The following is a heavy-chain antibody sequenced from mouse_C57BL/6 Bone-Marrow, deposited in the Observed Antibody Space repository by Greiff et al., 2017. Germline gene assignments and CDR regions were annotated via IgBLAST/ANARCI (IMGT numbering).Heavy chain of an antibody. D-gene: IGHD2-3*01. CDR1: GYTFTSYG. CDR3: ARPDGYYFYYAMDY. CDR2: IYPRSGNT. J-gene: IGHJ4*01. V-gene: IGHV1-81*01. Sequence: QQSGAELARPGASVQLSCKASGYTFTSYGISWVKQRTGQGLEWIGEIYPRSGNTYYNEKFKGKATLTADKSSSTAYMELRSLTSEDSAVYFCARPDGYYFYYAMDYWGQGTSVTVSS.